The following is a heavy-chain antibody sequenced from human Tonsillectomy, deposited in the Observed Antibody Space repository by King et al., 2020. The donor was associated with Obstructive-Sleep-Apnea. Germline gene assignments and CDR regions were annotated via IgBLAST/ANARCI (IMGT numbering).Heavy chain of an antibody. CDR3: AHSRPDYYGSGSYYAGASPYYFDY. Sequence: QFTLKESGPTLVKPTQTLTLTCTFSGFSLSTSGVGVGWFRQPPGKALGWLALIYWYDDKRYSPALKSRLTITKDTSKNQVVLTMTNIDPVDTATYYCAHSRPDYYGSGSYYAGASPYYFDYWGQGTLVTVSS. J-gene: IGHJ4*02. CDR1: GFSLSTSGVG. V-gene: IGHV2-5*01. CDR2: IYWYDDK. D-gene: IGHD3-10*01.